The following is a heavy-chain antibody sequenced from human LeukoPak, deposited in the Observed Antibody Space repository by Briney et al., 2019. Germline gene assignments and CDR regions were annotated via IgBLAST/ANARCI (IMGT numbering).Heavy chain of an antibody. D-gene: IGHD2-15*01. V-gene: IGHV3-33*01. J-gene: IGHJ4*02. Sequence: GGSLRLSCAASGFAFSSYGMHWVRQAPGKGLEWVAVIWYDGSNKYYADSVKGRFTISRDNSKNTLYLQKSSLRAEDTAVYYCARVPGWSHYYFDYWGQGTLVTVSS. CDR1: GFAFSSYG. CDR3: ARVPGWSHYYFDY. CDR2: IWYDGSNK.